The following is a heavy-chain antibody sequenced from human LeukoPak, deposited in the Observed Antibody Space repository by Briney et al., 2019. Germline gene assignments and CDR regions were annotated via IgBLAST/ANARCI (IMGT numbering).Heavy chain of an antibody. CDR1: GFTFSSYG. Sequence: GRSLRLSCAASGFTFSSYGMHWVRPAPGKGLERVAVISYDGSNKYYADSVKGRFTISRDNSKNTLYLQMNSLRAEDTAVYYCAKLGGSTSLPFYWGQGTLVTVSS. J-gene: IGHJ4*02. CDR2: ISYDGSNK. D-gene: IGHD2-2*01. CDR3: AKLGGSTSLPFY. V-gene: IGHV3-30*18.